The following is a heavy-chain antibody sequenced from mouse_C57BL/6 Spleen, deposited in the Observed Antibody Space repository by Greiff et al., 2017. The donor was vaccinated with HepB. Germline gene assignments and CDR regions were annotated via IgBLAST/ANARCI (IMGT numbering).Heavy chain of an antibody. J-gene: IGHJ2*01. D-gene: IGHD2-4*01. CDR3: ARKEIYYDYADY. CDR2: IHPNSGST. Sequence: QVQLQQPGAELVKPGASVKLSCKASGYTFTSYWMHWVKQRPGQGLEWIGMIHPNSGSTNYNEKFKSKATLTVDKSSSTAYMQLSSLTSEDSAVYYCARKEIYYDYADYWGQGTTLTVSS. V-gene: IGHV1-64*01. CDR1: GYTFTSYW.